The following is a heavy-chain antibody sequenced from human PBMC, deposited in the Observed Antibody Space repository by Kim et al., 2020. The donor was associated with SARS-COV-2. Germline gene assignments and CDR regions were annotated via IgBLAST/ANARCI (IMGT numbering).Heavy chain of an antibody. Sequence: TSYADSVKGRFPISRDNAKNTLFLQMNSLTADDTAVYFCAGGSSFIDYWGQGTLVTVSS. V-gene: IGHV3-74*01. CDR2: T. J-gene: IGHJ4*02. D-gene: IGHD3-16*01. CDR3: AGGSSFIDY.